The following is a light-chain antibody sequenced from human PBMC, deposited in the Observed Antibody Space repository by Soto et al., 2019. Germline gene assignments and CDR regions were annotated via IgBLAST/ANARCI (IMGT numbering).Light chain of an antibody. CDR1: QSVSNNY. Sequence: EIVLMQSPGTLSLSPGERATLSCRASQSVSNNYLAWYQQKPGQAPRLLIYGASNRATGIPARFSGSRSGTDFTLTISSLQSEDFAVYYCQQYDNWPPEATFGQGTKVDIK. J-gene: IGKJ1*01. V-gene: IGKV3-20*01. CDR2: GAS. CDR3: QQYDNWPPEAT.